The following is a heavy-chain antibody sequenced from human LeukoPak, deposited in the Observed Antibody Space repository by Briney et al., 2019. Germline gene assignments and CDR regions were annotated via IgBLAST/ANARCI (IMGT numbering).Heavy chain of an antibody. D-gene: IGHD6-19*01. V-gene: IGHV4-34*01. CDR2: TNQSGVA. Sequence: PSETLSLTCAVYGGSFSGYYCTWIRQPPGKGLEWIGETNQSGVANYNPSLKSRLTISIDTSKNQFSLKLTSVTAADTAVYYCARGPAVASRGLSVWGQGTLVTVSS. CDR1: GGSFSGYY. CDR3: ARGPAVASRGLSV. J-gene: IGHJ4*02.